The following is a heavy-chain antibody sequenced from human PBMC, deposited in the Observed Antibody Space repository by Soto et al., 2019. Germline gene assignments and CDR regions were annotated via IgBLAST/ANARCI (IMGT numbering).Heavy chain of an antibody. CDR2: IHPGDSDT. Sequence: GESLKISCKGSGYFFSSQWIAWVRLMPGKYLEWMAIIHPGDSDTRYSPSFQAQVTISVDGSINTAYLQSRSLEASDTAVYSGASTGKNRDRPWAFWGQGTPVAVSS. CDR3: ASTGKNRDRPWAF. J-gene: IGHJ4*02. CDR1: GYFFSSQW. V-gene: IGHV5-51*01.